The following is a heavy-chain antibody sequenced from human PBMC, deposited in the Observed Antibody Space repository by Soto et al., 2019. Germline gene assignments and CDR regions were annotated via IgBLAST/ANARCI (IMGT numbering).Heavy chain of an antibody. CDR1: GYTFTSYA. D-gene: IGHD3-3*01. J-gene: IGHJ4*02. CDR3: ARGRIRVDFWSGYHPPLDY. CDR2: INAGNGNT. Sequence: GASVKVSCKASGYTFTSYAMHWVRQAPGQRLEWMGWINAGNGNTKYSQKFQGRVTITRDTSASTAYMELSSLRSEDTAVYYCARGRIRVDFWSGYHPPLDYFSQGTLVTVSS. V-gene: IGHV1-3*01.